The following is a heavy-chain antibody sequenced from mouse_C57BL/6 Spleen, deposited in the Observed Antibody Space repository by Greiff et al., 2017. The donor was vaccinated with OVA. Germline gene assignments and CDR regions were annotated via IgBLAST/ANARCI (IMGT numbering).Heavy chain of an antibody. CDR3: ARDYGSKGYFDV. V-gene: IGHV1-26*01. CDR2: INPNNGGT. CDR1: GYTFTDYY. Sequence: EVQLQQSGPELVKPGASVKISCKASGYTFTDYYMNWVKQSHGKSLEWIGDINPNNGGTSYNQQFKGKATLTVDKSSSTAYMELRSLTSEDSSVYYCARDYGSKGYFDVWGTGTTVTVSS. J-gene: IGHJ1*03. D-gene: IGHD1-1*01.